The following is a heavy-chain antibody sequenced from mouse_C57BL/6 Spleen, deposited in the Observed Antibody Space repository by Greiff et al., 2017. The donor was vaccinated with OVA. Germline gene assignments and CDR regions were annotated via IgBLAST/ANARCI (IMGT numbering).Heavy chain of an antibody. V-gene: IGHV5-17*01. J-gene: IGHJ4*01. D-gene: IGHD2-5*01. CDR1: GFTFSDYG. CDR3: ARRDSNYAMDY. Sequence: EVKLQESGGGLVKPGGSLKLSCAASGFTFSDYGMHWVRQAPETGLEWVAYISSGSSTIYYADTVKGRFTISRDNAKNTLFLQMTSLRSEDTAMYYCARRDSNYAMDYWGQGTSVTVSS. CDR2: ISSGSSTI.